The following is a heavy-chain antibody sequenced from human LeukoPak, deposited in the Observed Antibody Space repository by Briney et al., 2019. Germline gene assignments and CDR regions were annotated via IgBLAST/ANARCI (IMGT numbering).Heavy chain of an antibody. J-gene: IGHJ5*01. Sequence: SETLSLTCTVSGGAITSGGYSWNWIRQPPGKGLEWIGCIYDGEPAYYNPSLKSRFTISVDRPKNQFFLNVTSLTAADTAVYYCARSRQASGLFNSWGQGTLVVVSS. CDR1: GGAITSGGYS. CDR3: ARSRQASGLFNS. V-gene: IGHV4-30-2*01. CDR2: IYDGEPA. D-gene: IGHD3-10*01.